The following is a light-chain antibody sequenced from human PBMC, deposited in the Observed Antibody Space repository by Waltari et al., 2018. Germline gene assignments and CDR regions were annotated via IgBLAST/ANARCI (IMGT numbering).Light chain of an antibody. J-gene: IGKJ3*01. V-gene: IGKV4-1*01. Sequence: DIVMTQSPDSLAVSLGERATINCKSSQVVLYSSNNKNYLVWYQQKQGQPPKLLIYWASTRESGVPDRFSGGGSGTDFTLTISSLQAEDVAVYYCQQYYSTLFTFGPGTKVDIK. CDR2: WAS. CDR1: QVVLYSSNNKNY. CDR3: QQYYSTLFT.